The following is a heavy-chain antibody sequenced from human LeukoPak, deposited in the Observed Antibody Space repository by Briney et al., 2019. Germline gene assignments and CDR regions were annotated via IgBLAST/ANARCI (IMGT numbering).Heavy chain of an antibody. CDR1: GFTVSSNY. J-gene: IGHJ5*02. Sequence: GGSLRLSCAASGFTVSSNYMSWVRQAPGKGLEWVSYISSSSSTIYYADSVKGQFTISRDNAKNSLYLQMNSLRAGDTAVYYCARDPSGWYRDNWFDPWGQGTLVTVSS. CDR2: ISSSSSTI. CDR3: ARDPSGWYRDNWFDP. D-gene: IGHD6-19*01. V-gene: IGHV3-48*01.